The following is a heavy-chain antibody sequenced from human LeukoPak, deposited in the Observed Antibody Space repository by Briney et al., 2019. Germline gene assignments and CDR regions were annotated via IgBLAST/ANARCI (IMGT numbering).Heavy chain of an antibody. J-gene: IGHJ4*02. V-gene: IGHV1-69*04. D-gene: IGHD6-19*01. CDR3: ARGRAVARYYFDY. Sequence: EASVKVSCKASGGTFSSYAISWVRQAPGQGLEWMGRIIPILGIANYAQKFQGRVTITADKSTSTAYMELSSLRSEDTAVYYCARGRAVARYYFDYWGQGTLVTVSS. CDR2: IIPILGIA. CDR1: GGTFSSYA.